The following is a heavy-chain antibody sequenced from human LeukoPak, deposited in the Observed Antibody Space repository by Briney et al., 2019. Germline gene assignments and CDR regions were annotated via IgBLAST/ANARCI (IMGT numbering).Heavy chain of an antibody. V-gene: IGHV3-33*06. CDR1: GVTFRSYG. CDR3: AKVGDGDYYLDY. Sequence: GGSLRLSCAASGVTFRSYGRRWLRQAPGKGLEWVGVIWYDGSNQYYTSSVKGRFTISRDNSKNTLSLQMNSLRAEDTAMYYCAKVGDGDYYLDYWGQGGLVTVSS. D-gene: IGHD4-17*01. CDR2: IWYDGSNQ. J-gene: IGHJ4*02.